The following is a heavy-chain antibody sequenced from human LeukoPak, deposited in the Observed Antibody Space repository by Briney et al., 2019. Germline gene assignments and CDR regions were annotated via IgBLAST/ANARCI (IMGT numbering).Heavy chain of an antibody. V-gene: IGHV4-38-2*02. CDR3: ARDGRIRFPVTNWFDP. J-gene: IGHJ5*02. Sequence: PSETLSLTCSVSGYSISSGYYWGWIRQPPGRGLEWIGSMYHSGSTYYNPSLKSRVTISVDTSKNQFSLKLSSVTAADTAVYYCARDGRIRFPVTNWFDPWGQGTLVTVSS. D-gene: IGHD3-3*01. CDR1: GYSISSGYY. CDR2: MYHSGST.